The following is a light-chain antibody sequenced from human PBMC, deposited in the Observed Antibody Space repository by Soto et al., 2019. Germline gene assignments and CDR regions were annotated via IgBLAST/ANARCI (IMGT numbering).Light chain of an antibody. Sequence: EIVMTQSPATLSVPPGERATLSCRASQSVSNNLAWYQQKPGQAPRRLIYGASTRATGIPARFSGSGSGTEFTLTISSLQSEDFAVYYCQQYNNWPLLFGGGTKVEIK. V-gene: IGKV3-15*01. CDR2: GAS. CDR1: QSVSNN. J-gene: IGKJ4*01. CDR3: QQYNNWPLL.